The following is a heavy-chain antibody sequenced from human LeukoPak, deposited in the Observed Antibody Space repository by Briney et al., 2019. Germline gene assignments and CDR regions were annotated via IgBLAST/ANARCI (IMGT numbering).Heavy chain of an antibody. CDR1: GFTFSSYW. V-gene: IGHV3-7*03. J-gene: IGHJ4*02. D-gene: IGHD3-9*01. Sequence: GGSLRLSCAASGFTFSSYWMSWVRQAPGKGLEWVANIKQDGSEKYYVDSVKGRFAISRDNAKNSLYLQMNSLRAEDTAVYYCARGLSEGPYYDILTGPRYLDYWGQGTLVTVSS. CDR2: IKQDGSEK. CDR3: ARGLSEGPYYDILTGPRYLDY.